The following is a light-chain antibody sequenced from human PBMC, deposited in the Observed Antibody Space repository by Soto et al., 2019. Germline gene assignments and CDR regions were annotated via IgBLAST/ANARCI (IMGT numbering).Light chain of an antibody. Sequence: QSVLTQPPSASGTPGQRVTISCSGSSSNIGSNTVNWYQQLPKTAPKLLIYSNNQRPSGVPDRFSGSKSGTSASLAISGLQSEGEADYYCAAWDDSLNGLVFGGGTKVTVL. J-gene: IGLJ2*01. V-gene: IGLV1-44*01. CDR3: AAWDDSLNGLV. CDR2: SNN. CDR1: SSNIGSNT.